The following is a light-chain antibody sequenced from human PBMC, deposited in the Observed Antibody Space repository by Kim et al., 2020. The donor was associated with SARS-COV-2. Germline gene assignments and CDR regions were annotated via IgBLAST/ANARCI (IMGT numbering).Light chain of an antibody. CDR1: SSGVGGFNS. Sequence: QSVTIYCTGTSSGVGGFNSVSCCQRHPGKPPKLIVYEDNRRPSGVPVRFSGSKSGSTASLTVSGLQAEDEADYYCNSYAGDDNLGVSGGGTQLTVL. CDR2: EDN. V-gene: IGLV2-8*01. J-gene: IGLJ3*02. CDR3: NSYAGDDNLGV.